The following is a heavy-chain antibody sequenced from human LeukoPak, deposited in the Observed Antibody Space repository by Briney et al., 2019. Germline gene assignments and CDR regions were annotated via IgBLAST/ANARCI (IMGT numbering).Heavy chain of an antibody. J-gene: IGHJ4*02. V-gene: IGHV3-30*18. Sequence: GRSLGLSCAASGFTFSSYGMHWVRQAPGKGLEWVAVISYDGSNKYYADSVKGRFTISRDNSKNTLYLQMNSLRAEDTAVYYRAKSGITIFGVVITEALYWGQGTLVTVSS. CDR3: AKSGITIFGVVITEALY. D-gene: IGHD3-3*01. CDR2: ISYDGSNK. CDR1: GFTFSSYG.